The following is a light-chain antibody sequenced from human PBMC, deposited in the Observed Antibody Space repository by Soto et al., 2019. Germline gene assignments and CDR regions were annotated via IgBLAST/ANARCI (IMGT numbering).Light chain of an antibody. J-gene: IGKJ5*01. CDR1: PSVTNF. Sequence: EIVLTQSPATLSLSPGERATLSCRASPSVTNFLAWYQQKPGQAPRLLIYGASTRTTGIPDRFSGSGSGVDFTLTIGRLEPGDFAVYYCLHYGGSPLTFGQGTRLEIK. V-gene: IGKV3-20*01. CDR2: GAS. CDR3: LHYGGSPLT.